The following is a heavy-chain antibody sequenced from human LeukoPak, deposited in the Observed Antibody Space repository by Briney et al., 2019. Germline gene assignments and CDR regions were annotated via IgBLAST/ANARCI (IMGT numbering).Heavy chain of an antibody. D-gene: IGHD1-26*01. CDR1: GYTFIDYY. CDR2: ISPDSGGT. Sequence: GASMKVSCKASGYTFIDYYIHWVRQATGQGLEFLGWISPDSGGTNYPQKFQGRVTLTRDTSISTAYMGLSRLRADDTAVYYCGTLGATNCDYGGRGTLVSVSS. J-gene: IGHJ4*02. CDR3: GTLGATNCDY. V-gene: IGHV1-2*02.